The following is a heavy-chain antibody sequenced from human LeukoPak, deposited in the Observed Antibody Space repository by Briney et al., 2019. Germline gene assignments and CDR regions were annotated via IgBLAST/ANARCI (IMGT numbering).Heavy chain of an antibody. CDR1: GGSISSYY. V-gene: IGHV4-4*07. J-gene: IGHJ3*02. CDR2: IYTSGST. Sequence: SETLSLTCTVSGGSISSYYWSWIRQPAGKGLEWIGRIYTSGSTNYNPSLKSRVTMSVDMSKNQFSLKLSSVTAADTAVYYCARDGGSSWSTRNDAFDIWGQGTMVTVSS. D-gene: IGHD6-13*01. CDR3: ARDGGSSWSTRNDAFDI.